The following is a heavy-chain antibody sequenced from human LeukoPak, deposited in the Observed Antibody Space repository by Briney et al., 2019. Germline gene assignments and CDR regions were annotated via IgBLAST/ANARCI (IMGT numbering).Heavy chain of an antibody. CDR3: ARSPNYSDSSGYYYVSDS. D-gene: IGHD3-22*01. CDR2: INPNSDDT. V-gene: IGHV1-2*01. CDR1: GYTFTGYY. J-gene: IGHJ4*02. Sequence: GASVKVSCKASGYTFTGYYIHWVRQAPGQGLEWMGRINPNSDDTNYAQRVQGRVTRTRDTSISTAYMELSRLRSDDTAVYYCARSPNYSDSSGYYYVSDSWGQGTLVTVSS.